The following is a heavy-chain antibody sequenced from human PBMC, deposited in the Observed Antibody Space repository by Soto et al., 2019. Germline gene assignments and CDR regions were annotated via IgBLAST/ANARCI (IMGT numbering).Heavy chain of an antibody. CDR1: GYSFTSYW. J-gene: IGHJ6*02. D-gene: IGHD6-13*01. CDR3: ARLATVRSSSWTRYYLYGMDV. CDR2: IYPGDSDT. V-gene: IGHV5-51*01. Sequence: PGESLKIPCKGSGYSFTSYWIRWVRQMPGKGLAWMGSIYPGDSDTIYRPSFQGQVTISADKSINTPYLQSSSLKASDPAMYYFARLATVRSSSWTRYYLYGMDVWGQGTTVTVSS.